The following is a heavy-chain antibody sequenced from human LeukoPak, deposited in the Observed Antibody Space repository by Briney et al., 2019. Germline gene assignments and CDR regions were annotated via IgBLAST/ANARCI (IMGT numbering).Heavy chain of an antibody. D-gene: IGHD6-13*01. J-gene: IGHJ6*02. Sequence: SETLSLTCAVYGGSFSGYYWSWIRQPPGKGLEWIGEINHSGSTNYNPSLKSRVTISVDTSKNQFSLKLSSVTAADTAVYYCAGCIAAAGRDYYYYGMDVWAKGPRSPSP. CDR2: INHSGST. V-gene: IGHV4-34*01. CDR3: AGCIAAAGRDYYYYGMDV. CDR1: GGSFSGYY.